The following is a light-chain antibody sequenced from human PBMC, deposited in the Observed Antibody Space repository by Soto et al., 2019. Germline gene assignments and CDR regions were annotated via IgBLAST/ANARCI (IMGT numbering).Light chain of an antibody. CDR2: DNN. CDR1: SSNIGNNY. Sequence: QSVLTQPPSVSAAPGQKVTISCSGSSSNIGNNYVSWYQQLPGTAPKLLISDNNKRPSGIPDRFSGSKSGTSATLDITGLQTGDEADYYCFSYAGDSVYVFGTGTKLTVL. V-gene: IGLV1-51*01. CDR3: FSYAGDSVYV. J-gene: IGLJ1*01.